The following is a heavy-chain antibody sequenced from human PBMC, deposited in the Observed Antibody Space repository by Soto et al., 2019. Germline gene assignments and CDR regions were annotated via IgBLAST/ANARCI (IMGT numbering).Heavy chain of an antibody. CDR2: INTDGTTL. J-gene: IGHJ4*01. CDR3: ARQTGLGAANY. CDR1: GFTFSNFW. V-gene: IGHV3-74*01. D-gene: IGHD1-26*01. Sequence: SLRLSCAGSGFTFSNFWFHWVRQAPGKGLVWVSRINTDGTTLSYADSVKGRFTISRDNAKNTVDLQMHTLGVEDTGVYYCARQTGLGAANYWGQGILVTVSS.